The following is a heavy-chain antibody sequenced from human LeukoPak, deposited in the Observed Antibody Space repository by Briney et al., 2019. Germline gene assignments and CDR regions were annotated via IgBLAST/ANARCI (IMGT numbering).Heavy chain of an antibody. J-gene: IGHJ4*02. CDR3: AKGRRGLVDY. CDR2: ISWNSGNI. Sequence: PTGRSLRLSCAASGFTFDDYAMHWVRQAPGKGLEWVSGISWNSGNIGYADSVKGRFTISRDNAKKSLYLQMNSLRAEDTALYYCAKGRRGLVDYWGQGTLVTVSS. CDR1: GFTFDDYA. V-gene: IGHV3-9*01. D-gene: IGHD3/OR15-3a*01.